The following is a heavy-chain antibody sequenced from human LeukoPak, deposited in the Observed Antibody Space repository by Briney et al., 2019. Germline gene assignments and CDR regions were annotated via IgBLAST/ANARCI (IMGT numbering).Heavy chain of an antibody. V-gene: IGHV4-39*07. D-gene: IGHD3-3*01. CDR3: ARLTIFGVLTINWFDP. CDR2: TLYTGTT. CDR1: GGSISSSNHY. J-gene: IGHJ5*02. Sequence: SETLSLTCTVSGGSISSSNHYWGWIRQPPGTGLEWIGSTLYTGTTHYNPSFKSRATLSVDTSKKQVSLRLTSVTAADTAVYYCARLTIFGVLTINWFDPWGQGTLVTVSS.